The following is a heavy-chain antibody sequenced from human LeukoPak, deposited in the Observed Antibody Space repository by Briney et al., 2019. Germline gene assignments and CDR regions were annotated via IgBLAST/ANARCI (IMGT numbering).Heavy chain of an antibody. J-gene: IGHJ4*02. CDR1: GFSFSSYW. CDR2: INSDGSST. Sequence: GGSLRLSCAASGFSFSSYWMHWVRQAPGKGLVWVSRINSDGSSTSYADSVKGRFAISRDNTKNTLYLQMNSLRAEDTAVYYCARGHAYSSGWDVSAYWGQGTLLSVSS. V-gene: IGHV3-74*01. D-gene: IGHD6-19*01. CDR3: ARGHAYSSGWDVSAY.